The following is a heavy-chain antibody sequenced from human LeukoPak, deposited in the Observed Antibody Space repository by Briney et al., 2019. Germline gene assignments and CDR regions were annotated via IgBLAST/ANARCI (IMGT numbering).Heavy chain of an antibody. Sequence: PGGSLRLSCAASGFTVSSNYMNWVRQAPGKGLEWVSAISGSGGSTYYADSVKGRFTISRDNSKNTLYLQMNSLRAEDTAVYYCAKALNNWNDPGVFDYWGQGTLVTVSS. V-gene: IGHV3-23*01. CDR2: ISGSGGST. CDR1: GFTVSSNY. D-gene: IGHD1-20*01. J-gene: IGHJ4*02. CDR3: AKALNNWNDPGVFDY.